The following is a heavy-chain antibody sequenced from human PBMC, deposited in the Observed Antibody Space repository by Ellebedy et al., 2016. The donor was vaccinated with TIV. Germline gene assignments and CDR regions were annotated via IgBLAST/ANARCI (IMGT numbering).Heavy chain of an antibody. CDR2: VYHSGHT. CDR3: ARDWTRGGGYFASWFDP. D-gene: IGHD2/OR15-2a*01. V-gene: IGHV4-4*02. J-gene: IGHJ5*02. CDR1: GGSINSDNY. Sequence: MPSETLSLTCGVSGGSINSDNYWSWVRQSPGRGLEWIGEVYHSGHTNYNPSLRSRVSISVDKSKSQFSLRLRSMTAADTAVYYCARDWTRGGGYFASWFDPWGQGTLVTVSS.